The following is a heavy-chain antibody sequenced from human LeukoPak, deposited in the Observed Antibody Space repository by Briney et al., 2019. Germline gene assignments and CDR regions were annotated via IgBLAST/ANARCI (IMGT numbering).Heavy chain of an antibody. V-gene: IGHV3-7*01. CDR3: AKNSGRLQLGH. D-gene: IGHD5-24*01. CDR2: VKGGGSEE. Sequence: PGGSLRLSCAVSGYALRSDWMGWVRQAPGKGLEWVATVKGGGSEEDYVDSVKGRFTISADSARSSLYLQMNSLRPEDTALYYCAKNSGRLQLGHWGQGTLV. CDR1: GYALRSDW. J-gene: IGHJ4*02.